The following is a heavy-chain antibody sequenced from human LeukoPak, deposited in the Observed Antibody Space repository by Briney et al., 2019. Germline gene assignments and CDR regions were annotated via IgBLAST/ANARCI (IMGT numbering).Heavy chain of an antibody. CDR2: IGPSGGST. V-gene: IGHV1-46*01. D-gene: IGHD6-6*01. Sequence: ASVKVSCKAFGYTFTSNYMHWVRQAPGQGPEWMGVIGPSGGSTNYAQKFQGRVTITADKSTSTAYMELSSLRSEDTAVYYCARGVSSSSGRYPGYYYYYMDVWGKGTTVTVSS. CDR3: ARGVSSSSGRYPGYYYYYMDV. CDR1: GYTFTSNY. J-gene: IGHJ6*03.